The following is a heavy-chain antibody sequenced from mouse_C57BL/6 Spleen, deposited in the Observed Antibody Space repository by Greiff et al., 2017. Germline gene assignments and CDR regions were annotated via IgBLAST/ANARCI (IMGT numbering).Heavy chain of an antibody. CDR3: AKPLNYYAMDY. CDR1: GYTFTSYW. J-gene: IGHJ4*01. Sequence: QVQLQQSGAELVKPGASVKMSCKASGYTFTSYWITWVKQRPGQGLEWIGDIYPGSGSTNYNEKFKSKATLTVDTSSSTAYMQLSSLTSEDSAVYYCAKPLNYYAMDYWGQGTSVTVSS. CDR2: IYPGSGST. V-gene: IGHV1-55*01.